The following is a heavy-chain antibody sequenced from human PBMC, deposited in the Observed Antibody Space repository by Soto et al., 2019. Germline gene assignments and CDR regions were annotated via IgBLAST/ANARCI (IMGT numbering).Heavy chain of an antibody. CDR3: ARDSKADTAMDV. D-gene: IGHD5-18*01. CDR1: GFTFSSYS. V-gene: IGHV3-21*01. J-gene: IGHJ6*02. Sequence: GGSLRLSCAASGFTFSSYSMNWVRQAPGKGLEWVSSISSSSYIYYADSVRGRFTISRDNAKNSLYLQMNSLRAEDTAVYYCARDSKADTAMDVWGQGTTVTVSS. CDR2: ISSSSYI.